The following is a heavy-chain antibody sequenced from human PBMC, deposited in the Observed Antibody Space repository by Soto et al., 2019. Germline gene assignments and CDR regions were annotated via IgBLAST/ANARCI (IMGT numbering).Heavy chain of an antibody. J-gene: IGHJ4*02. CDR3: ARDYSSGWDFDY. Sequence: EVQLVESGGGLVKPGGSLRLSCAASGFTFSSYSMNWVRQAPGKGLEWVSSISSSSSYIYYADSVKGRFTISRDNAKNSLYLQMNSLRAEDTAVYYCARDYSSGWDFDYWGQVTLVTVSS. V-gene: IGHV3-21*01. D-gene: IGHD6-19*01. CDR2: ISSSSSYI. CDR1: GFTFSSYS.